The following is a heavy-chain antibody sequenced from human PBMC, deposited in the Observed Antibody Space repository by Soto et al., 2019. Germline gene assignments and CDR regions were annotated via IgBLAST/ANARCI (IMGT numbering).Heavy chain of an antibody. V-gene: IGHV2-70*04. CDR3: VRQRGQLRGRYFDY. CDR1: GFSLRTSGMR. D-gene: IGHD1-26*01. Sequence: SGPTLVNPTQTLTLTCTFSGFSLRTSGMRVSWIRQPPGKALEWLARIDWDDDKFYRTSLKTRLTISKDTSKNQVVLTMTKMEPADTATYYCVRQRGQLRGRYFDYWRHAALVPV. J-gene: IGHJ4*01. CDR2: IDWDDDK.